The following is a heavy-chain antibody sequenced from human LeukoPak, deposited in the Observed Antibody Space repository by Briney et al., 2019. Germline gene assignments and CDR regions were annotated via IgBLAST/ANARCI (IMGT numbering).Heavy chain of an antibody. CDR1: GFTVSSNY. CDR3: ARAPMVTGLDY. D-gene: IGHD4/OR15-4a*01. V-gene: IGHV3-53*01. Sequence: GGSLRLSCAASGFTVSSNYMSWVRQAPGKGLEWVSVIYSGGSTYYADSVKGRFTISRDNPKNTLYLQMNSLRAEDTAVYYCARAPMVTGLDYWGQGTLVTVSS. CDR2: IYSGGST. J-gene: IGHJ4*02.